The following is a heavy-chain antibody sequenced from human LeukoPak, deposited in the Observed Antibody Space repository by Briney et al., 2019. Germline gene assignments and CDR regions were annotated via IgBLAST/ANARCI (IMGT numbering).Heavy chain of an antibody. Sequence: ASVKVSCKAFGYTFTNYDISWVRQAPGLGLEWMGWTSYNGNTNYAQKFQDRVTMTTDTSTTTAYMELRSLESDDTAVYYCARHSGSGWQALGYWGQGTLVTVSS. CDR3: ARHSGSGWQALGY. J-gene: IGHJ4*02. CDR2: TSYNGNT. D-gene: IGHD6-19*01. CDR1: GYTFTNYD. V-gene: IGHV1-18*01.